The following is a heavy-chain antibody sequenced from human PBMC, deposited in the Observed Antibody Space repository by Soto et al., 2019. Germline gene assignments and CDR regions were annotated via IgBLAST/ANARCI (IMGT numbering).Heavy chain of an antibody. Sequence: GGSLRLSCAASGFTFGSHAMNWVRQAPGKGLEWVSAISGSGNSPYHADSVKGRFTISRDNSKNTMYLQMNSLRAGDTAVYYCAKAGCSGGSCYRSNYYFYAMDVWGQGT. CDR1: GFTFGSHA. CDR3: AKAGCSGGSCYRSNYYFYAMDV. D-gene: IGHD2-15*01. CDR2: ISGSGNSP. V-gene: IGHV3-23*01. J-gene: IGHJ6*02.